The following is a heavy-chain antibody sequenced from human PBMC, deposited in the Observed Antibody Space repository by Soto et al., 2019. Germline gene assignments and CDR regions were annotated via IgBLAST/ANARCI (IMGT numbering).Heavy chain of an antibody. CDR1: GGTFSRYS. CDR2: IIPVFGTA. Sequence: QVQLVQSGAEVKKPGSSVKVSCKASGGTFSRYSISWVRQAPGQGLEWMGGIIPVFGTANYAQKFQGRVTITADESTSTVYMELSSLTSADTAVYLCASCLVTTYFYYYGMDVWGQGPTVTVSS. V-gene: IGHV1-69*12. CDR3: ASCLVTTYFYYYGMDV. J-gene: IGHJ6*02. D-gene: IGHD4-17*01.